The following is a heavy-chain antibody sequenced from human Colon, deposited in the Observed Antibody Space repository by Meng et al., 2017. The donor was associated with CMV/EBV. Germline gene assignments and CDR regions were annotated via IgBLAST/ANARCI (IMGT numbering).Heavy chain of an antibody. CDR3: VRSSGWSLFDY. CDR2: IRSDGSAT. V-gene: IGHV1-2*02. Sequence: QMRLSRAGAGGKARGASVTVSCKTSGYTFSEFYMHWVQQSPGQGLEGMGWIRSDGSATNYAQKFRGRVTMTRDASVSTAYMELSGLTSDDTAVYFCVRSSGWSLFDYWGPGALVTVSS. J-gene: IGHJ4*02. CDR1: GYTFSEFY. D-gene: IGHD6-19*01.